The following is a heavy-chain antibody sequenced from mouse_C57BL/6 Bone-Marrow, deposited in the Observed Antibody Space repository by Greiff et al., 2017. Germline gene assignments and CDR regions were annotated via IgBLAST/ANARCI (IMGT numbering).Heavy chain of an antibody. CDR1: GFTFSSYA. Sequence: EVQRVESGEGLVKPGGSLKLSCAASGFTFSSYAMSWVRQTPEKRLEWVAYISSGGDYIYYADTVKGRFTISRDNARNTLYLQMSSLKSEDTAMYYCTRNYYDYDGAHYFDYWGQGTTLTVSS. D-gene: IGHD2-4*01. CDR3: TRNYYDYDGAHYFDY. J-gene: IGHJ2*01. V-gene: IGHV5-9-1*02. CDR2: ISSGGDYI.